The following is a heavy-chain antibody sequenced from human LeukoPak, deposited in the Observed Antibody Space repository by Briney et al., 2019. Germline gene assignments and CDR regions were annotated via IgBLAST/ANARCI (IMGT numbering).Heavy chain of an antibody. V-gene: IGHV3-48*03. Sequence: GRSLRLSCAASGFTFSNYAFHWVRQAPGKGLEWVSYISSSGSTIYYADSVKGRFTISRDNAKNSLYLQMNSLRAEDTAVYYCARAWTHSSGWYGFDYWGQGTLVTVSS. CDR3: ARAWTHSSGWYGFDY. J-gene: IGHJ4*02. CDR1: GFTFSNYA. CDR2: ISSSGSTI. D-gene: IGHD6-19*01.